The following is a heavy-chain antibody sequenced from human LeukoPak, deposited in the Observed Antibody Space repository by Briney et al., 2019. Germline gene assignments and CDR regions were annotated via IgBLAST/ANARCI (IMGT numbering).Heavy chain of an antibody. CDR2: MKVDGTDI. J-gene: IGHJ4*02. CDR1: GFTFTNDF. D-gene: IGHD3-3*01. V-gene: IGHV3-7*01. Sequence: PGGSLRLSCAASGFTFTNDFMTWVRQAPGKGLEWVANMKVDGTDIHYVDSVKGRFTISSDNARNSLYLQMNSLRAEDTAVYYCARAEYDFWSGYSPLGYWGQGTLVTVSS. CDR3: ARAEYDFWSGYSPLGY.